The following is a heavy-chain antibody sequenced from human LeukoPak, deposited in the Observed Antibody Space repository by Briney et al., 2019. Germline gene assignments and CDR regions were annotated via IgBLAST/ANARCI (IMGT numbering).Heavy chain of an antibody. V-gene: IGHV3-30-3*01. CDR3: AKDIGYYDSSGFDY. CDR1: GFTFSSYA. Sequence: GGSLRLSCAASGFTFSSYAMHWVRQAPGKGLEWVAVISYDGSNKYYADSVKGRFTISRDNAKNSLYLQMNSLRAEDTALYYCAKDIGYYDSSGFDYWGQGTLVTVSS. D-gene: IGHD3-22*01. CDR2: ISYDGSNK. J-gene: IGHJ4*02.